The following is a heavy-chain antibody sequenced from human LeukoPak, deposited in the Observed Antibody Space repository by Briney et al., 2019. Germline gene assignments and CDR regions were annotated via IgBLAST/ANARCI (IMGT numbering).Heavy chain of an antibody. Sequence: TGGSLRLSCAVSGFTLSSYSMNWVRQAPGKGLEWVSSISSSSSYIYYADSVKGRFTISRDNAKNSLYLQMNSLRAEDTAVYYCARVRGVNPYYYGMDVWGQGTTVTVSS. CDR3: ARVRGVNPYYYGMDV. D-gene: IGHD3-10*01. J-gene: IGHJ6*02. CDR1: GFTLSSYS. CDR2: ISSSSSYI. V-gene: IGHV3-21*01.